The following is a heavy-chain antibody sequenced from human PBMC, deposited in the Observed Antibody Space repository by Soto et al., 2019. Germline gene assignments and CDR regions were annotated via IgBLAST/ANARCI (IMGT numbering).Heavy chain of an antibody. V-gene: IGHV3-30*04. D-gene: IGHD3-16*02. CDR3: ARVALLGDFSLFRGYQYYGMDL. CDR2: ISYDGRQR. CDR1: GFTFSDDS. Sequence: QLVESGGGIVQPGRPLRLSCVASGFTFSDDSMHWVRQSPGMGLEWGSVISYDGRQRHYAESVMGRLTISRDNSKNTLYLQFNSLRLEDTASYYCARVALLGDFSLFRGYQYYGMDLWGQGTTVIVSS. J-gene: IGHJ6*02.